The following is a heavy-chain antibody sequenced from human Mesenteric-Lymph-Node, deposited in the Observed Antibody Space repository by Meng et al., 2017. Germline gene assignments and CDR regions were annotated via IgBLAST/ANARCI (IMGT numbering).Heavy chain of an antibody. J-gene: IGHJ4*02. CDR3: ARVRYSYGLRSYFDY. V-gene: IGHV4-59*12. CDR1: GGSISSYY. CDR2: IYYSGST. D-gene: IGHD5-18*01. Sequence: GSLRLSCTVSGGSISSYYWSWIRQPPGKGLEWIGHIYYSGSTNYNPSLKSRVTISVDTSKNQFSLKLSSVTAADTAVYYCARVRYSYGLRSYFDYWGQGTLVTVSS.